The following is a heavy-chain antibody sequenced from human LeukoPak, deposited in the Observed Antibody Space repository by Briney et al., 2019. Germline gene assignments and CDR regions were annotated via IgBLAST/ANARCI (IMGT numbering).Heavy chain of an antibody. D-gene: IGHD2/OR15-2a*01. CDR2: IKQDGSEK. V-gene: IGHV3-7*01. CDR1: GFTFSSYW. J-gene: IGHJ6*04. Sequence: GGSLRLSCAASGFTFSSYWMSWVRQAPGKGLEWVANIKQDGSEKYYVDSVKGRFTISRDNAKNSLYLQMNSLRAEDTAVYYCARGTTLGAYYYYGMDVWGKGTTVTVSS. CDR3: ARGTTLGAYYYYGMDV.